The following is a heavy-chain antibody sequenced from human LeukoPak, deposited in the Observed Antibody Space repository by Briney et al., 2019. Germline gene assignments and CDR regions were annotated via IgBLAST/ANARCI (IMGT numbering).Heavy chain of an antibody. J-gene: IGHJ4*02. D-gene: IGHD3-9*01. CDR1: GFTVSSNY. V-gene: IGHV3-66*01. CDR2: IYSGGST. Sequence: GGSLRLSCAASGFTVSSNYMSWVRQAPGKGLEWVSVIYSGGSTYYADSVKGRFTISRDNSKNTLYLQMNSLRAEDTAVYYCAKDQNDILTGDSGAFGYWGQGTLVTVSS. CDR3: AKDQNDILTGDSGAFGY.